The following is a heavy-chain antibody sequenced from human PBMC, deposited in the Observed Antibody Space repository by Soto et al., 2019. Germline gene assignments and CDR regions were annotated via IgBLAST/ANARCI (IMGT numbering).Heavy chain of an antibody. CDR1: GGSISSSNW. CDR3: ARSVFP. V-gene: IGHV4-4*02. J-gene: IGHJ5*02. Sequence: TSETLSLTCAVSGGSISSSNWWSWVRQPPGKGLEWIGYIYYSGFTYYNPSLKSRVTISVDTSKNQFSLKLSSVTAADTAVYYCARSVFPWGQGTLVTVSS. CDR2: IYYSGFT.